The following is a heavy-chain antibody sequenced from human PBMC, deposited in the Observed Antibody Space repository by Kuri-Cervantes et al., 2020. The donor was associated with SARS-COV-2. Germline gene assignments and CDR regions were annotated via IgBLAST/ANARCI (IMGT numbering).Heavy chain of an antibody. CDR3: ARDLGGSNYGGGDY. Sequence: SETLSLTCTVSGGSISSHYWSWIRQPPGKGLEWTGYIYYSGSTNYNPSLKSRVTISVDTSKNQFSLKLSSVTAADTAVYYCARDLGGSNYGGGDYWGQGTLVTVSS. J-gene: IGHJ4*02. CDR1: GGSISSHY. V-gene: IGHV4-59*11. D-gene: IGHD4-23*01. CDR2: IYYSGST.